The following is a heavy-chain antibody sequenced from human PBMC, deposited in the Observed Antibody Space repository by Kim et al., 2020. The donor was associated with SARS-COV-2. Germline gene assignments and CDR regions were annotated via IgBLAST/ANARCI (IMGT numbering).Heavy chain of an antibody. CDR2: IYYSGST. CDR1: GGSISSYY. Sequence: SETLSLTCTVSGGSISSYYWSWIRQPPGKGLEWIGYIYYSGSTNYNPSLKSRVTISVATSKNQFSLKLSSVTAADTAVYYCARAHRITFGGVIASNWFDPWGQGTLVTVSS. D-gene: IGHD3-16*02. CDR3: ARAHRITFGGVIASNWFDP. J-gene: IGHJ5*02. V-gene: IGHV4-59*13.